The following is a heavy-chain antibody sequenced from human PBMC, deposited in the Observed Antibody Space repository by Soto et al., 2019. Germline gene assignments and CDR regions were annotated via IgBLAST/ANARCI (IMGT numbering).Heavy chain of an antibody. V-gene: IGHV4-59*01. CDR3: ARGTRALITSFFAY. CDR1: GDAISNYY. CDR2: VHDSGST. J-gene: IGHJ4*02. D-gene: IGHD1-20*01. Sequence: SETLSLTCSVSGDAISNYYWSWIRQTPGKGLEWIGCVHDSGSTDYNPSLKGRVTMSLHTSKSQFSLNLSSVTAADSATYYCARGTRALITSFFAYWGQGSPVTVSS.